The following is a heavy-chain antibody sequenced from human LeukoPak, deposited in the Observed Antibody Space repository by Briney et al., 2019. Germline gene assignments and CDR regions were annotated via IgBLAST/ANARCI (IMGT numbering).Heavy chain of an antibody. CDR1: GFIFSGSW. Sequence: PGGSLRLSCTASGFIFSGSWMAWIRQAPGKGLEWVAIIKKDGSEKYYVDSMKGRFTISRDNAKNTLYLQMNSLRAEDTAVYYCARGSTIFGVVIVDYWGQGTLVTVSS. J-gene: IGHJ4*02. V-gene: IGHV3-7*01. CDR3: ARGSTIFGVVIVDY. CDR2: IKKDGSEK. D-gene: IGHD3-3*01.